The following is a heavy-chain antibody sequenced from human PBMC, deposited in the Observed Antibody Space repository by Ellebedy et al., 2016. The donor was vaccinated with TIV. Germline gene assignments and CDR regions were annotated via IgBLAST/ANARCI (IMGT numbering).Heavy chain of an antibody. J-gene: IGHJ4*02. CDR2: IHHSGTT. Sequence: MPSETLSLTCSVSSGSISSGDYYWAWVRQPPGKGLEWIGGIHHSGTTYYNPSLKSRVIVLQDTSKNQFSLILTSVTATDTAVYYCARQSRVEEYFDSWGQGTLVTVSS. D-gene: IGHD2-15*01. CDR3: ARQSRVEEYFDS. V-gene: IGHV4-39*01. CDR1: SGSISSGDYY.